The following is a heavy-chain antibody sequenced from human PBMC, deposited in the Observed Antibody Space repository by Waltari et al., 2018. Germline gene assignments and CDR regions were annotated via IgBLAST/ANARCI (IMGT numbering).Heavy chain of an antibody. D-gene: IGHD2-21*02. CDR2: CIPIFGTA. J-gene: IGHJ6*02. V-gene: IGHV1-69*01. CDR1: GGTFSSYA. Sequence: QVQLVQSGAEVKKPGSSVKVSCKASGGTFSSYAISWVRQAPGQGLDWMGGCIPIFGTANYAQKFQGRVTITADESTSTAYMELSSLRSEDTAVYYCASKSRVVVTASDDGMDVWGQGTTVTVSS. CDR3: ASKSRVVVTASDDGMDV.